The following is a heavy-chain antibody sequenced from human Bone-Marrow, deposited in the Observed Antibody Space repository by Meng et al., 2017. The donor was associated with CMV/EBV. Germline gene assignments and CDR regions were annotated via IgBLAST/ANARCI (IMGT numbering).Heavy chain of an antibody. CDR3: ARMSSGWNLGWFDP. J-gene: IGHJ5*02. D-gene: IGHD6-19*01. V-gene: IGHV5-10-1*01. Sequence: KTYGYCFTTCWVTWVRQMPGKGLEWMGGFDPSDSYTNYSPSFQGHVTFSADRTISTAYLQWSSLKASDTAMYYCARMSSGWNLGWFDPWGQGTLVTVSS. CDR2: FDPSDSYT. CDR1: GYCFTTCW.